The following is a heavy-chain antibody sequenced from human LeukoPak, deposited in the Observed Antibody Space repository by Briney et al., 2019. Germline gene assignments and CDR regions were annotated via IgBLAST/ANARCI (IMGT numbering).Heavy chain of an antibody. V-gene: IGHV3-21*01. CDR1: GFNFSSYS. D-gene: IGHD3-16*02. J-gene: IGHJ3*02. CDR2: ISSSSSYI. Sequence: GGSLRLSCAASGFNFSSYSMNWVRQAPGKGLEWVSSISSSSSYIYYADSVKGRFTISRDNAKNSLYLQMNSLRAEDTAVYYCARDIRYGNDAFDIWGQGTMVTVSS. CDR3: ARDIRYGNDAFDI.